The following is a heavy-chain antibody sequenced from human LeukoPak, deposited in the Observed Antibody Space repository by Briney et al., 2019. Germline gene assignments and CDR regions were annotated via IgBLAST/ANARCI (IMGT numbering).Heavy chain of an antibody. CDR3: ARDSASAYCGGDCGADY. CDR2: INTNTGNP. CDR1: GYTFTSYA. D-gene: IGHD2-21*02. Sequence: ASVKVSCKASGYTFTSYAMNWVRQAPGQGLEWMGWINTNTGNPTYAQGFTGRFVFSLDTSVSTAYLQISSLKAEDTAVYYCARDSASAYCGGDCGADYWGQGTLVTVSS. J-gene: IGHJ4*02. V-gene: IGHV7-4-1*02.